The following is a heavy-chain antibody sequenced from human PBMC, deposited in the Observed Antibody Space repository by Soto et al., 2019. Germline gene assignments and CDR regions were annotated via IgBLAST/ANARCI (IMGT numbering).Heavy chain of an antibody. J-gene: IGHJ6*03. V-gene: IGHV1-46*03. CDR1: GYTFTSYY. D-gene: IGHD5-12*01. CDR2: INPSGGST. CDR3: AAATIEDYYYYYMDV. Sequence: VQLVQSGAEVKKPGASVKVSCKASGYTFTSYYMHWVRQAPGQGLEWMGIINPSGGSTSYAQKFQGRVTMTRDTSTSTVYMELSSLRSEDTAVYYCAAATIEDYYYYYMDVWGKGTTVTVSS.